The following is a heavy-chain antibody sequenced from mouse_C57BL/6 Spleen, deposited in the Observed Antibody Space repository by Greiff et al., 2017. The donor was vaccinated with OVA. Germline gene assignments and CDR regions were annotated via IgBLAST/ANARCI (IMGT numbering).Heavy chain of an antibody. CDR2: IYPGSGST. CDR1: GYTFTSYW. D-gene: IGHD2-4*01. J-gene: IGHJ1*03. V-gene: IGHV1-55*01. Sequence: QVQLQQPGAELVKPGASVKMSCKASGYTFTSYWITWVKQRPGQGLEWIGDIYPGSGSTNYNEKFKSKATLTVDTSSSTAYMQLSSLTSEDSAVYYGARRDDYDGTDWYFDVWGTGTTVTVSS. CDR3: ARRDDYDGTDWYFDV.